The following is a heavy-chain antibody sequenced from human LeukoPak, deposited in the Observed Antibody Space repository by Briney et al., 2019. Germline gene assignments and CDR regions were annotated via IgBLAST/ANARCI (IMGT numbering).Heavy chain of an antibody. CDR2: INHSGST. D-gene: IGHD2-15*01. V-gene: IGHV4-34*01. Sequence: SETLSLTCAVYGGSFNSYYWTWVRQPPGKGLEWIGEINHSGSTNYNPSLKSRVTISVDTSKNQFSLKLSSVTAADTAVYYCARHRVYCSGGSCSRYYYYYYMDVWGKGTTVTISS. J-gene: IGHJ6*03. CDR3: ARHRVYCSGGSCSRYYYYYYMDV. CDR1: GGSFNSYY.